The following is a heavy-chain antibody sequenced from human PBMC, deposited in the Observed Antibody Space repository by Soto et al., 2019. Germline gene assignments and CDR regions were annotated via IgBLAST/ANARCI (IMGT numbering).Heavy chain of an antibody. D-gene: IGHD4-17*01. Sequence: SETLSLTCTVSGGSISSFSYYWGWIRQPPGKGLEWIGYIYYSGSTNYNPSLKSRVTISVDTSKNQFSLKLSSVTAADTAVYYCARRYGDYFDYWGQGTLVTVSS. CDR2: IYYSGST. J-gene: IGHJ4*02. V-gene: IGHV4-61*05. CDR3: ARRYGDYFDY. CDR1: GGSISSFSYY.